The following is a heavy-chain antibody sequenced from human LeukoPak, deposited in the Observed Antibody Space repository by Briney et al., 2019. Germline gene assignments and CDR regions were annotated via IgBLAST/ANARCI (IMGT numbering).Heavy chain of an antibody. CDR3: ARSRSGGWYYFDS. D-gene: IGHD2-15*01. CDR2: IYSSGSA. V-gene: IGHV4-61*01. J-gene: IGHJ4*02. CDR1: GASLTSPTYY. Sequence: SETLSLTCTVSGASLTSPTYYQWSWIRQPPGKGLELIGNIYSSGSAKFNPSLKSRVTMSLDTSKNQFSLKLSSVTTEDSAVYYCARSRSGGWYYFDSWGQGTLVTVSS.